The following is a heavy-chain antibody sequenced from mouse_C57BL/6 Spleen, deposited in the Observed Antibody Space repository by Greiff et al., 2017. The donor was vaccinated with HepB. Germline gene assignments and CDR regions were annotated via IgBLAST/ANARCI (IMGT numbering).Heavy chain of an antibody. V-gene: IGHV1-82*01. D-gene: IGHD2-5*01. Sequence: VQGVESGPELVKPGASVKISCKASGYAFSSSWMNWVKQRPGKGLEWIGRIYPGDGDTNYNGKCKGKATLTADKSSSTAYMQLSSLTSEDSAVYFCARRSNYFDFDYWGQGTTLTVSS. CDR2: IYPGDGDT. CDR3: ARRSNYFDFDY. J-gene: IGHJ2*01. CDR1: GYAFSSSW.